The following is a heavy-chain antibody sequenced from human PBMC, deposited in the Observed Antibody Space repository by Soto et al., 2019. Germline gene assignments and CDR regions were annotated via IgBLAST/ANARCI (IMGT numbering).Heavy chain of an antibody. J-gene: IGHJ4*02. CDR1: GGSFSGYY. D-gene: IGHD3-3*01. V-gene: IGHV4-34*01. Sequence: QVQLQQWGAGLLKPSETLSLTCAVYGGSFSGYYWSWIRQPPGKGLEWIGEINHSGSTNYNPSLKSRVTISVDTSKNQFSLKLSSVTAADTAVYYCARVPYDFWSGYYLDYWGQGTLVTVSS. CDR2: INHSGST. CDR3: ARVPYDFWSGYYLDY.